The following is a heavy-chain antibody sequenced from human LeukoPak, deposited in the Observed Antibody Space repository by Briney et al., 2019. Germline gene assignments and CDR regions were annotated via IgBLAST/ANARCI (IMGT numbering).Heavy chain of an antibody. CDR1: GGSFSGYY. J-gene: IGHJ5*02. D-gene: IGHD4-11*01. Sequence: SETLSLTCAVYGGSFSGYYWSWIRQHPGKGLEWIGYIYYSGSTYYNPSLKSRVTISVDTSKNQFSLKLSSVTAADTAVYYCARARMTRWFDPWGQGTLVTVSS. V-gene: IGHV4-31*11. CDR3: ARARMTRWFDP. CDR2: IYYSGST.